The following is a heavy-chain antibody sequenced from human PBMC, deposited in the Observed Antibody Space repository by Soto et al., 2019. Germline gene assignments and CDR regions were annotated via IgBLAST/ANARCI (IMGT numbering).Heavy chain of an antibody. V-gene: IGHV1-18*01. J-gene: IGHJ4*02. CDR3: ARDTYWGDRQY. CDR2: ISAYSGKT. CDR1: GYTFTTYG. Sequence: QVQLVQSGGEVKKPGASVKVSCKTSGYTFTTYGISWVRQAPGQGLEWVGWISAYSGKTHYAQKFQGKVTMTTDTSTNTAYLELRSLRSDATAVYYCARDTYWGDRQYWGQGTLVTVSS. D-gene: IGHD3-16*01.